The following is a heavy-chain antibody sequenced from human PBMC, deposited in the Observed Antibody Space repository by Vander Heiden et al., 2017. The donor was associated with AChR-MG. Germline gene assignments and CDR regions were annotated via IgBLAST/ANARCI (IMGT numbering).Heavy chain of an antibody. V-gene: IGHV3-23*01. Sequence: VQLLESGGGLVQPGGSLRLSCAASGFTFSSYAMSWVRQAPGKGLEWVSAISGSGGSTYYADSVKGRFTVSRDNSKNTLYLQMKRMRAEETAVYYCARKRRWFGDRYFDYWGQGTLVTVSS. CDR1: GFTFSSYA. D-gene: IGHD3-10*01. J-gene: IGHJ4*02. CDR3: ARKRRWFGDRYFDY. CDR2: ISGSGGST.